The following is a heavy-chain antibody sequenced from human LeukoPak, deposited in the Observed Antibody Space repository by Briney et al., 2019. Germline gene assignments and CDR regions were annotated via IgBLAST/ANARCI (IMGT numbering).Heavy chain of an antibody. J-gene: IGHJ4*02. CDR3: ARADYYDSSGYSY. CDR2: TYYSGST. V-gene: IGHV4-31*03. D-gene: IGHD3-22*01. CDR1: GGSISSGGYY. Sequence: PSETLSLTCTVSGGSISSGGYYWSWIRQHPGKGLEWIGYTYYSGSTYYNPSLKSRVTISVDTSKNQFSLKLSSVTAADTAVYYCARADYYDSSGYSYWGQGTLVTVSS.